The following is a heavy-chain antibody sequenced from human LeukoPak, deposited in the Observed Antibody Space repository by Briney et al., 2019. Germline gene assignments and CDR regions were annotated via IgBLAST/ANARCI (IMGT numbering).Heavy chain of an antibody. CDR1: GGTFSTYA. Sequence: GASVRVSCKASGGTFSTYALNWVRQAPGQGLEWMGRIIPILGLADYVQKFQGRVTMTADKSTSTAYMELSSLRSEDTAVYYCARELGAMIYYYHGMDVWGQGTTVTVSS. J-gene: IGHJ6*02. V-gene: IGHV1-69*04. CDR2: IIPILGLA. CDR3: ARELGAMIYYYHGMDV. D-gene: IGHD1-26*01.